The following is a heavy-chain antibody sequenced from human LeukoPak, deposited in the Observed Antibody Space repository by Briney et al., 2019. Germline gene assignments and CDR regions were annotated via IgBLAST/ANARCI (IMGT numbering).Heavy chain of an antibody. Sequence: GGSLRLSCAASGLTFSGYWMSWVRQAPGKGLEWVANIKQDGSERYYVDSVKGRFTISRDNAKNSLYLQMNSLRAEVTAVYYCASGNWNDRAFDIWGQGTMVTVSS. CDR2: IKQDGSER. V-gene: IGHV3-7*01. D-gene: IGHD1-20*01. CDR1: GLTFSGYW. J-gene: IGHJ3*02. CDR3: ASGNWNDRAFDI.